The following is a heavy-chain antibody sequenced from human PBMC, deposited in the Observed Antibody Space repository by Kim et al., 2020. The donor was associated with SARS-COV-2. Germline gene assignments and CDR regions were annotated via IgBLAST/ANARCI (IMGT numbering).Heavy chain of an antibody. D-gene: IGHD5-18*01. V-gene: IGHV4-59*01. J-gene: IGHJ6*02. CDR2: IYYSGST. CDR1: GGSISSYY. Sequence: SETLSLTCTVSGGSISSYYWSWILQPPGKGLEWIGYIYYSGSTNYNPSLKSRVTISVDTSKTQFSLKLSSVTAADTAVYYCARDELGAGDKAIGGYGMDVWGQGTTVTVSS. CDR3: ARDELGAGDKAIGGYGMDV.